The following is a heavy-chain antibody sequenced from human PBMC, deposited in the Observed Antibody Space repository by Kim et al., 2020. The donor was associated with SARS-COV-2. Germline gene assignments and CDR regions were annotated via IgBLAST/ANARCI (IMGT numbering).Heavy chain of an antibody. CDR3: AKLSWLHSSGYYLDY. CDR2: IYSGGSST. D-gene: IGHD3-22*01. CDR1: GFTFSSYA. Sequence: GGSLRLSCAASGFTFSSYAMSWVRQAPGKGLEWVSVIYSGGSSTYYADSVKGRFTISRDNSKNTLYLQMNSLRAEDTAVYYCAKLSWLHSSGYYLDYWGQGTLVTVSS. V-gene: IGHV3-23*03. J-gene: IGHJ4*02.